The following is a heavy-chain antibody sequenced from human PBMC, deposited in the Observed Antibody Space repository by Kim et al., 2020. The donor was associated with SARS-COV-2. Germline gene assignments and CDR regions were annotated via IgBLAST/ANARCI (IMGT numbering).Heavy chain of an antibody. Sequence: GGSLRLSCAASGFTFSSYWMSWVRQAPGKGLEWVANIKQDGSEKYYVDSVKGRFTISRDNAKNSLYLQMNSLRAEDTAVYYCARVRYFGVLGYYFDYWGQGTLVTVSS. V-gene: IGHV3-7*03. CDR2: IKQDGSEK. CDR1: GFTFSSYW. CDR3: ARVRYFGVLGYYFDY. J-gene: IGHJ4*02. D-gene: IGHD3-9*01.